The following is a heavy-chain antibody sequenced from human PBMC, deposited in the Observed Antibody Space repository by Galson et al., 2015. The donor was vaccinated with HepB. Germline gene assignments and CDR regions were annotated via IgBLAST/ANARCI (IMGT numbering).Heavy chain of an antibody. D-gene: IGHD1-26*01. CDR2: ISYDGSNK. Sequence: SLRLSCAASGFTFSSYAMHWVRQAPGKGLEWVAVISYDGSNKYYADSVKGRFTISRDNSKNTLYLQMNSLRAEDTAVYYCARELGEYGEVGIKDYWGQGTLVTVSS. CDR3: ARELGEYGEVGIKDY. CDR1: GFTFSSYA. J-gene: IGHJ4*02. V-gene: IGHV3-30-3*01.